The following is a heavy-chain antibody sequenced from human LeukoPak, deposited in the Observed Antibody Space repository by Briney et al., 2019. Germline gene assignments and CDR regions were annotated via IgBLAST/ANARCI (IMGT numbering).Heavy chain of an antibody. CDR2: IKQDGSEK. CDR3: ARGLRDRYGMDV. V-gene: IGHV3-7*01. J-gene: IGHJ6*02. CDR1: GFTLSNFW. Sequence: GGSLRLSCAVSGFTLSNFWMAWVRQAPGKGLEWVANIKQDGSEKYYADSVKGRFTVFRDNAKNTLYLQMHSLRVEDTAMYYCARGLRDRYGMDVWGQGTTVTVSS.